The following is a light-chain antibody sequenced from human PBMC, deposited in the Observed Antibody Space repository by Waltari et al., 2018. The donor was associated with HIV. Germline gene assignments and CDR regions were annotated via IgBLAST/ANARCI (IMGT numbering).Light chain of an antibody. Sequence: QSVLTQPPSVSAAPGQKVTISCSGHSSHIRTHFVSWYQQFPGTAPKLLIYDTEKRPSGIPERFSGSKSGTSATLGITGLQTGDEAVYYCGTWDSSLSAGVFGGGTKVTVL. J-gene: IGLJ3*02. CDR2: DTE. CDR1: SSHIRTHF. CDR3: GTWDSSLSAGV. V-gene: IGLV1-51*01.